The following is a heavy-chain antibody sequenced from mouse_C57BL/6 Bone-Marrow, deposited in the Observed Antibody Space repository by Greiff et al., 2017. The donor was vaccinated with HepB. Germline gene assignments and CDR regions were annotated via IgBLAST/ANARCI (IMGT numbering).Heavy chain of an antibody. J-gene: IGHJ2*01. D-gene: IGHD1-1*01. V-gene: IGHV1-9*01. CDR2: ILPGSGST. Sequence: VKLMEPGAELMKPGASVKLSCKATGYTFTGYWLEWVKQRPGHGLEWIGEILPGSGSTNYNEKFKGKATFTADTSSNTAYMQLSSLTTEDSAIYFCANYGSSERYYFDYWGQGTTLTVSS. CDR1: GYTFTGYW. CDR3: ANYGSSERYYFDY.